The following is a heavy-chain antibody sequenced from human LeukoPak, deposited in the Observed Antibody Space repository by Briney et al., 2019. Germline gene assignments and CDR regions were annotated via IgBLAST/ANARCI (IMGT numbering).Heavy chain of an antibody. Sequence: GASVKVSCKASGYTFTGYYMHWVRQAPGQGLEWMGWINPNSGGTNYARKFQGRVTMTRDTSISTAYMELSRLRSDDTAVYYCARLGNDATVTTSPLYYYYYYMDVWGKGTTVTVSS. CDR3: ARLGNDATVTTSPLYYYYYYMDV. CDR1: GYTFTGYY. CDR2: INPNSGGT. D-gene: IGHD4-17*01. J-gene: IGHJ6*03. V-gene: IGHV1-2*02.